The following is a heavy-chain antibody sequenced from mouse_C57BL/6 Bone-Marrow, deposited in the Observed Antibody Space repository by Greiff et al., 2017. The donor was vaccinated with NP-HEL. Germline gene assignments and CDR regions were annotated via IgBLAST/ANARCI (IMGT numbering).Heavy chain of an antibody. J-gene: IGHJ4*01. Sequence: QVQLKESGAELVRPGTSVKVSCKASGYAFTNYLIEWVKQRPGQGLEWIGVINPGSGGTNYNEKFKGKATLTADKSSSTAYMQLSSLTSEDSAVYFCAIYYYGSWYAMDYWGQGTSVTVSS. CDR3: AIYYYGSWYAMDY. D-gene: IGHD1-1*01. V-gene: IGHV1-54*01. CDR2: INPGSGGT. CDR1: GYAFTNYL.